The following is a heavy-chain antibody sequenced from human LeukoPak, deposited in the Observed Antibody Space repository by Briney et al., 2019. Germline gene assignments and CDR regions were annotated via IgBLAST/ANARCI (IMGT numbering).Heavy chain of an antibody. V-gene: IGHV4-39*07. J-gene: IGHJ4*02. D-gene: IGHD6-6*01. CDR3: ARSSSFGPFGY. Sequence: SETLSLTCTVSGGSISSSSYYWGWIRQPPGKGLEWIGSIYYSGSTYYNPSLKSRVTISVDTSKNQFSLKLSSVTAADTAVYYCARSSSFGPFGYWGQGTLVTVSS. CDR2: IYYSGST. CDR1: GGSISSSSYY.